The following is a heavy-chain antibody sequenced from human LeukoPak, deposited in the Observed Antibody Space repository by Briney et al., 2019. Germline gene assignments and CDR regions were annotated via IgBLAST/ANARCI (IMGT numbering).Heavy chain of an antibody. CDR2: ISGSGGST. Sequence: SGGSLRLTCSASGFTVSNNAMIRLRQAPGKGLEWVSAISGSGGSTYYAGSVKGRFTISRDNSKNTLYLQMNSLGAEDTAVYYCAKAPTDSTSIGCYRPYFAYGGEGTLVTVSS. CDR3: AKAPTDSTSIGCYRPYFAY. CDR1: GFTVSNNA. J-gene: IGHJ4*02. D-gene: IGHD2-2*01. V-gene: IGHV3-23*01.